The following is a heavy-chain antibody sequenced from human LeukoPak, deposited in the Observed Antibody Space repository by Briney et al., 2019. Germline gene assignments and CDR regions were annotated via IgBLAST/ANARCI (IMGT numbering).Heavy chain of an antibody. J-gene: IGHJ4*01. CDR1: GFTFSSYG. V-gene: IGHV3-23*01. CDR2: ISGSGGST. CDR3: VKPYYFSSGSLN. Sequence: PGGTLRLSCAASGFTFSSYGMSWVRQAPGKGLEWVSAISGSGGSTYYADSVKGRFTISRDNSKNTLYLQMNSLRADDTAMYYCVKPYYFSSGSLNWGQGTLVTVSS. D-gene: IGHD3-10*01.